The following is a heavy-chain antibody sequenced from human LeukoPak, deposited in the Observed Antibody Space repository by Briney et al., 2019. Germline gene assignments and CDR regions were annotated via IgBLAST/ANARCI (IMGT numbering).Heavy chain of an antibody. Sequence: PSETLSLTCAVYGGSFSGYYWSWIRQPPGKGLEWIGEINHSGSTNYNPSLKSRVTISVDTSKNQFSLKLSFVTAADTAVYYCARLRHSSLDYWGQGTLVTVSS. CDR3: ARLRHSSLDY. CDR1: GGSFSGYY. V-gene: IGHV4-34*01. CDR2: INHSGST. D-gene: IGHD6-13*01. J-gene: IGHJ4*02.